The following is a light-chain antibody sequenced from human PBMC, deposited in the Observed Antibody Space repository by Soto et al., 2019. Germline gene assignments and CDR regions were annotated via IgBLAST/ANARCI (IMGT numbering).Light chain of an antibody. CDR3: QQSYSTPRT. CDR1: QSISSW. J-gene: IGKJ1*01. CDR2: KAS. V-gene: IGKV1-5*03. Sequence: DIQMTQSPSTLSASVGDRVTITCRASQSISSWLAWYQQKPGTAPKLLIYKASSLQSGVPSRFSGSGSGTDFTLTISSLQPEDFATYYCQQSYSTPRTFGQGTKVDIK.